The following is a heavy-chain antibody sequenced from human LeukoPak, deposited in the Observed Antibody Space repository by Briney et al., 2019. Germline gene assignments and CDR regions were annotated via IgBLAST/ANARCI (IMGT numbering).Heavy chain of an antibody. J-gene: IGHJ4*02. Sequence: GGSLRLSCAASGFTFSSYGMNWVRQAPGKGLEWVSAISGSGGSTYYADSVKGRFTISRDNSKNTLYLQMNSLRAEDTAVYYCARRQQAVAGTLDYWGQGTLVTVSS. D-gene: IGHD6-19*01. V-gene: IGHV3-23*01. CDR1: GFTFSSYG. CDR3: ARRQQAVAGTLDY. CDR2: ISGSGGST.